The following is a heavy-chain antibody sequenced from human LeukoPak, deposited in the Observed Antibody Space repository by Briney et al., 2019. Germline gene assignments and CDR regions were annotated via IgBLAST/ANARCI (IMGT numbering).Heavy chain of an antibody. V-gene: IGHV3-53*01. CDR3: ATGGRSGVALEQ. Sequence: GGSLRLSCSASGFILRSHAMHWVRQAPGKGLDWISLIYSGGSTYYADSVMGRFTISRDNSKTTLFLQMDSLKAEDTAVYYCATGGRSGVALEQWGQGTLVTVSS. CDR2: IYSGGST. D-gene: IGHD1/OR15-1a*01. CDR1: GFILRSHA. J-gene: IGHJ4*02.